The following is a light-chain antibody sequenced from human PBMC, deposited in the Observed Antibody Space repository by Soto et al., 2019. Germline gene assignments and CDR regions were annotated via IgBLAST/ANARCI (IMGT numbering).Light chain of an antibody. J-gene: IGLJ1*01. CDR3: ISYTSDDVRYV. Sequence: QSALTQPASVSGSPGQSIAIACTGTSSDVGGYNYVSWYQQHPVKAPKLMIFEVSSRPSGVSHRFSGSTSGNTASLTISGLLAEDEADYYCISYTSDDVRYVFGTGTKLTVL. CDR1: SSDVGGYNY. CDR2: EVS. V-gene: IGLV2-14*01.